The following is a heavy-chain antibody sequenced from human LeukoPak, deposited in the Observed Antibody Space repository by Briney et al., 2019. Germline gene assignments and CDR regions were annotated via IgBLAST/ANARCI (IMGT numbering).Heavy chain of an antibody. CDR3: ASGIYYEGHYWCYGMDV. D-gene: IGHD3-22*01. J-gene: IGHJ6*02. CDR1: GGSISSGDYY. Sequence: SETLSLTCTVSGGSISSGDYYWSWIRQPPGKGLEWIGYIYYSGSTYYNPSLKSRVTISVDTSKNQFSLKLSSVTAADTAVYYCASGIYYEGHYWCYGMDVWGQGTTVAVSS. CDR2: IYYSGST. V-gene: IGHV4-30-4*01.